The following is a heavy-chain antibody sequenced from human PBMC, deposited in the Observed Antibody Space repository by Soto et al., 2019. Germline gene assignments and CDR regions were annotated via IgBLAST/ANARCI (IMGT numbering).Heavy chain of an antibody. CDR2: ITTDGSST. Sequence: GGPHRLSYAASGLTFSGHWMHWVRQAPGRGLEWLSRITTDGSSTIYADSVKGRFTVSRDNAKNTHYLQMNSLRADDTAVYYCLSGPHSSASCWGQGTLVTVSS. CDR1: GLTFSGHW. V-gene: IGHV3-74*01. J-gene: IGHJ4*02. D-gene: IGHD2-2*01. CDR3: LSGPHSSASC.